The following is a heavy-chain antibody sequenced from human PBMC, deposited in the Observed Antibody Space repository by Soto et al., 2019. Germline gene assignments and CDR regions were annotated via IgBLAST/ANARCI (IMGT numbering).Heavy chain of an antibody. CDR3: ASNYGSNFYDS. Sequence: ASLEVSCKASGYTFTSYTIHWVRQAPGQRLEWMGWITAGNGNTKYSQKFQGRVTITRDTSANTAYMELSSLRSEDTAVYYCASNYGSNFYDSRGQGALDIVSS. CDR1: GYTFTSYT. CDR2: ITAGNGNT. D-gene: IGHD4-17*01. V-gene: IGHV1-3*01. J-gene: IGHJ5*01.